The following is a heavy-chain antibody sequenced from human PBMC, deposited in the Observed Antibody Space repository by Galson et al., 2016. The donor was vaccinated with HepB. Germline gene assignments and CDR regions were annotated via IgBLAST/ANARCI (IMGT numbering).Heavy chain of an antibody. D-gene: IGHD4-17*01. CDR3: AKGDGGYYLVVDS. J-gene: IGHJ4*02. CDR2: ISGDGGGT. CDR1: GFTFDDYA. V-gene: IGHV3-43*02. Sequence: SLRLSCAASGFTFDDYAMHWVRQVPGKGLEWVSLISGDGGGTYYADSVKGRFTISRDNSKTSRYLHMNTLRTEDTALYYCAKGDGGYYLVVDSWGQGTLVTVSS.